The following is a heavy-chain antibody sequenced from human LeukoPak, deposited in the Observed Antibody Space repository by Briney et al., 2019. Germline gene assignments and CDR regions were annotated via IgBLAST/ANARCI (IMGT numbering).Heavy chain of an antibody. J-gene: IGHJ4*02. CDR3: ARELRYDTSPPSPGY. Sequence: KPSETLSLTCTVSGGSISSSSYYWAWIRQPPGKGLEWIGTIFYNGATQFNPSLKSRVTMSVDTSTNQFSLRLSSVTATDTAVYYCARELRYDTSPPSPGYWGQGTLVTVSS. CDR2: IFYNGAT. CDR1: GGSISSSSYY. V-gene: IGHV4-39*01. D-gene: IGHD3-22*01.